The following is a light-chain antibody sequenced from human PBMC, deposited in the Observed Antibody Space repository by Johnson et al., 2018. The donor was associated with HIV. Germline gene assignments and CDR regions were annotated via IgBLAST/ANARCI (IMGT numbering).Light chain of an antibody. CDR1: SSNIGNNY. J-gene: IGLJ1*01. Sequence: QSVLTQPPSVSAAPGQKVTISCSGSSSNIGNNYVSWYQQFSGTAPKLLIYENNKRPSGIPDRFSGSKSGTSATLGITGLQTGDEADYYCGTWDNSLGVFYVSGTGTKVTVL. CDR3: GTWDNSLGVFYV. CDR2: ENN. V-gene: IGLV1-51*02.